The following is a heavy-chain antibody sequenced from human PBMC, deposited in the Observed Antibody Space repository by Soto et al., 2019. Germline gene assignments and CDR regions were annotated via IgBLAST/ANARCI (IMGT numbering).Heavy chain of an antibody. CDR3: ARVKKYYYDSSGYYAVDY. V-gene: IGHV4-30-4*01. Sequence: KPSETLSLTCTVSGGSISSGDYYWSWIRQPPGKGLEWIGYVYYSGSTYYNPSLKSRVTISVDTSKNLFSLKLSSVTAADTAVYYCARVKKYYYDSSGYYAVDYWGQGTLVTVSS. CDR1: GGSISSGDYY. D-gene: IGHD3-22*01. J-gene: IGHJ4*02. CDR2: VYYSGST.